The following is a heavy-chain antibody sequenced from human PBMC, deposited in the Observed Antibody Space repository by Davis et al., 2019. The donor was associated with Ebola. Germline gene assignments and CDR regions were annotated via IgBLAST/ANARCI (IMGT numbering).Heavy chain of an antibody. CDR2: INHSGST. CDR3: AKEMATSFDY. Sequence: SQTLSLTCAVYVGSFSGYYWSWIRQPPGKGLEWIGEINHSGSTNYNPSLKSRVTISVDTSKNQFSLKLSSVTAADTAVYYCAKEMATSFDYWGQGTLVTVSS. J-gene: IGHJ4*02. D-gene: IGHD5-24*01. V-gene: IGHV4-34*01. CDR1: VGSFSGYY.